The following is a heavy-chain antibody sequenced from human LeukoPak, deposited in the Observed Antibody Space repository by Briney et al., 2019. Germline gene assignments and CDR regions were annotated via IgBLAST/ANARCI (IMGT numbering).Heavy chain of an antibody. CDR2: IWYDGSNK. Sequence: GGSLRLSCEASGFTFSSYGIHWVRQAPGKGLEWVAVIWYDGSNKYYADYVKGRFTISRDNSKNTMYLQMNSLRVEDTAVYYCARDLTHYFDYWGQGTLVTVSS. V-gene: IGHV3-33*01. J-gene: IGHJ4*02. CDR1: GFTFSSYG. CDR3: ARDLTHYFDY.